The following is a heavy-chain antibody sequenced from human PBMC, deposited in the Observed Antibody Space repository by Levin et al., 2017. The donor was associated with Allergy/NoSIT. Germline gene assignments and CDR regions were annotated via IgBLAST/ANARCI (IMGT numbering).Heavy chain of an antibody. V-gene: IGHV3-30*18. D-gene: IGHD3-16*01. CDR2: ILHDGSKK. CDR3: AKMLMAFGTKVGYGMDV. CDR1: GLTFSNYG. J-gene: IGHJ6*02. Sequence: GGSLRLSCAASGLTFSNYGMHWVRQAPGKGLEWVAVILHDGSKKDYADSVKGRFTISRDNSKNTLYLQMNSLRAEDTARYYCAKMLMAFGTKVGYGMDVWGQGTTVTVSS.